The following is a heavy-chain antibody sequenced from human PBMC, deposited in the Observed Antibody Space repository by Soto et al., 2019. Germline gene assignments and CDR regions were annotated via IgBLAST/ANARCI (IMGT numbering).Heavy chain of an antibody. CDR1: GFTFSSYG. V-gene: IGHV3-30*18. D-gene: IGHD1-7*01. CDR2: ISYDGSNK. J-gene: IGHJ4*02. Sequence: GGSLRLSCAASGFTFSSYGMHWVRQAPGKGLEWVAVISYDGSNKYYADSVKGRFTISRDNSKNTLYLQMNSLRAEDTAVYYCAKGRRAELHYYWGQGTLVTVSS. CDR3: AKGRRAELHYY.